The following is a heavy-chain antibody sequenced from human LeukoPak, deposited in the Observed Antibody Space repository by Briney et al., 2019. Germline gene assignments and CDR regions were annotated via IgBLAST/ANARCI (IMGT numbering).Heavy chain of an antibody. Sequence: GASVKVSCKASGYTFTCYYMHWVRQAPGQGLGWMGIINPSGGSTSYAQKFQGRVTMTRDMSTSTVYMELSSLRSEDTAVYYCARDPVGAGYTDPEYYFDYWGQGTLVTVSS. CDR2: INPSGGST. J-gene: IGHJ4*02. CDR1: GYTFTCYY. V-gene: IGHV1-46*01. D-gene: IGHD1-26*01. CDR3: ARDPVGAGYTDPEYYFDY.